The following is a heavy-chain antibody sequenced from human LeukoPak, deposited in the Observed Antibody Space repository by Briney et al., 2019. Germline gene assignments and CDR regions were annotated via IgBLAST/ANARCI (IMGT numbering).Heavy chain of an antibody. CDR3: ARDRIMTTVTFDY. V-gene: IGHV3-30-3*01. Sequence: GGSLRLSCAASGFTFSSYAMHWVRQAPGEGLEWVAVISYDGSNKYYADSVKGRFTISRGNSKNTLYLQMNSLRAEDTAVYYCARDRIMTTVTFDYWGQGTLVTVSS. CDR1: GFTFSSYA. CDR2: ISYDGSNK. D-gene: IGHD4-4*01. J-gene: IGHJ4*02.